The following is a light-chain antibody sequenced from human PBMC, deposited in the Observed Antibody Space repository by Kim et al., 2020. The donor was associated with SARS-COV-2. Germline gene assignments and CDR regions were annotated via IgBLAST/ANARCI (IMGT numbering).Light chain of an antibody. J-gene: IGKJ2*01. V-gene: IGKV1-33*01. CDR2: EAS. CDR1: QDMNNY. Sequence: ASVANRVTITCQASQDMNNYLNWYQHNPGKAPKLLIYEASNLETGVPSRFSGSGSGTDFTFTISSLQPQDIATYYCQQYDNLPYTFGQGTKLEI. CDR3: QQYDNLPYT.